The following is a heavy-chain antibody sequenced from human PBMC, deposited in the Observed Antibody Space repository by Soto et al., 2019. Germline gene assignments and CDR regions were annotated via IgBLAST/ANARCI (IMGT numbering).Heavy chain of an antibody. D-gene: IGHD6-13*01. CDR1: GITFSSYE. CDR2: ISSSGSSI. Sequence: GGFLRLSCAASGITFSSYEMKWVRQSPGKGLEWISYISSSGSSIYFADSVKGRFNISRDNAENSLYLQLNSLRADDTAVYYCAREDTSNWYERTFDIWGQGTMVTVS. CDR3: AREDTSNWYERTFDI. V-gene: IGHV3-48*03. J-gene: IGHJ3*02.